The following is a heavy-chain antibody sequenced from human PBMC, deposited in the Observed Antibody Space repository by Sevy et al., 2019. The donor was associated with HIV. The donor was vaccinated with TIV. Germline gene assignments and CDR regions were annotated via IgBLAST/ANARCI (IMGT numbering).Heavy chain of an antibody. J-gene: IGHJ6*03. D-gene: IGHD3-3*01. CDR1: GFTFSSYS. Sequence: GGSLRLSCAASGFTFSSYSMNWVRQAPGKGLEWVSYISSSSSTIYYADSVKGRFTISRDNAKNSLYLQMTSLRDEDTAVYDGARVDFWSGYYTGDYYYMDVWGKGTTVTVSS. CDR2: ISSSSSTI. V-gene: IGHV3-48*02. CDR3: ARVDFWSGYYTGDYYYMDV.